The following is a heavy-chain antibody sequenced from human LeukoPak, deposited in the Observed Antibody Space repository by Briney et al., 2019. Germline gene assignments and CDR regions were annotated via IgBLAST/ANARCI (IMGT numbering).Heavy chain of an antibody. CDR1: GYMFTSYG. V-gene: IGHV1-18*01. J-gene: IGHJ4*02. CDR2: ISAYNGNT. D-gene: IGHD3-10*01. CDR3: ASGGPPGLWFGDGFDY. Sequence: ASVKVSCKASGYMFTSYGISWVRQAPGQGLEWMGWISAYNGNTNYAQKLQGRVTMTTDTSTSTAYMELRSLRSDDTAVYYCASGGPPGLWFGDGFDYWGQGTLVTVSS.